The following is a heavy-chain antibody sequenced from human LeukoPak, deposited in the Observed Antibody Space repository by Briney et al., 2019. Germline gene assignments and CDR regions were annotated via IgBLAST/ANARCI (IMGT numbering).Heavy chain of an antibody. CDR3: ARYPRQQLVKGLYYYYYYMDV. CDR1: GFTFSSYW. Sequence: GGSLRLSCAASGFTFSSYWMSWVRQAPGKGLEWVANIKQDGSEKYYVDSVKGRFTISRDNAKNSLYLQMNSLRAEDTAVYYCARYPRQQLVKGLYYYYYYMDVWGKGTTVTVSS. D-gene: IGHD6-13*01. V-gene: IGHV3-7*01. CDR2: IKQDGSEK. J-gene: IGHJ6*03.